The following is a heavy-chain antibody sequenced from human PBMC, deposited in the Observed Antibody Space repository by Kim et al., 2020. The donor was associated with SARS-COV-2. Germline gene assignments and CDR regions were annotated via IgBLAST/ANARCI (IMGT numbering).Heavy chain of an antibody. CDR1: GFTSSSYE. J-gene: IGHJ6*02. V-gene: IGHV3-48*03. Sequence: GGSLRLSCAASGFTSSSYEMNWVRQAPGKGLEWVSYISSSGSTIYYADSVKGRFTISRDNAKNSLYLQMNSLRAEDTAVYYCARDRLGRRVGYYYGMDVWGQGTTVTVSS. CDR3: ARDRLGRRVGYYYGMDV. CDR2: ISSSGSTI. D-gene: IGHD7-27*01.